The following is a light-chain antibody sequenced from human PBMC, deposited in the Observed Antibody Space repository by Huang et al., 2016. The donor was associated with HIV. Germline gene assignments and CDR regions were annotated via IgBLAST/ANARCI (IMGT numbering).Light chain of an antibody. Sequence: IVMTQSPATLSVSPGERVTLSCRANRTVSTNLAWYHQRPGQAPRFLIYGSSTRATGVPSRFSGSGSGTDFSLTISSLQSEDFALYYCHQYNNWLLSFGGGTRVDI. J-gene: IGKJ4*01. CDR2: GSS. CDR3: HQYNNWLLS. CDR1: RTVSTN. V-gene: IGKV3-15*01.